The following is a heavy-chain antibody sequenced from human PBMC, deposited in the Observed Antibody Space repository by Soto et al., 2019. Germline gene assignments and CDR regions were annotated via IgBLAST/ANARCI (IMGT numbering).Heavy chain of an antibody. J-gene: IGHJ4*02. CDR3: AKVGERFRYYFDY. D-gene: IGHD2-21*01. V-gene: IGHV3-23*01. CDR1: GFTFNNYA. CDR2: ISGSGDKT. Sequence: EVQLLESGGGLVQPGGSLTLSCAASGFTFNNYAMNWVRQAPGKGLEWVSAISGSGDKTYYADSVKGRFTISRDRSKNKVYLKKHTKRVDDTAIYYCAKVGERFRYYFDYGGQGTLVTVSS.